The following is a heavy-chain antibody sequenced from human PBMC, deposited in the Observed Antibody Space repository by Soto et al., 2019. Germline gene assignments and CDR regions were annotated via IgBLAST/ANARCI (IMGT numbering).Heavy chain of an antibody. J-gene: IGHJ5*02. CDR1: GGSISSGSYY. CDR2: IYYSGST. D-gene: IGHD2-2*01. Sequence: QVQLQESGPGLVKPSQTLSLTCTVSGGSISSGSYYWSWIRQHPGKGLEWIGYIYYSGSTYYNPSLKSRVTISVDTSKNQFSLKLSSVTAADTAVYYCARADCSSTSCWFDPWGQGTLVTVSS. V-gene: IGHV4-31*03. CDR3: ARADCSSTSCWFDP.